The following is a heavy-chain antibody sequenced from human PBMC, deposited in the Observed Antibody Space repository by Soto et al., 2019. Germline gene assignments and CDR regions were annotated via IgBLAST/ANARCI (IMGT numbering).Heavy chain of an antibody. D-gene: IGHD3-16*01. J-gene: IGHJ4*02. CDR2: INYSGSN. V-gene: IGHV4-34*01. CDR1: DGYFSTYY. CDR3: AYLRGFTGYPGD. Sequence: QVQQHQWGAGLLKPSETLSLTCAVDDGYFSTYYWNWIRQSPGKGLEWIGKINYSGSNNYNPSLKSRVTISVDKSKNEFYLKMRSVTAADTAVYYCAYLRGFTGYPGDWGQGTLVTVSS.